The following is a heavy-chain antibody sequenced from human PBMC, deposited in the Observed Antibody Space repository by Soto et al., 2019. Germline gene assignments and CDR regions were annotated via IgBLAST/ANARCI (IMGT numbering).Heavy chain of an antibody. V-gene: IGHV1-18*04. D-gene: IGHD3-10*01. J-gene: IGHJ5*02. CDR1: GYTFTSYG. CDR2: INGFSSNT. Sequence: QVHLVQSGAEVRKPGASVKVSCKASGYTFTSYGISWVRQAPGQGLEWMGWINGFSSNTHYAENLQGRVTMTTDTVTSTAYMELRSLRSDDTAVYYCARASIRGVTSSPWGQGTLVTVSS. CDR3: ARASIRGVTSSP.